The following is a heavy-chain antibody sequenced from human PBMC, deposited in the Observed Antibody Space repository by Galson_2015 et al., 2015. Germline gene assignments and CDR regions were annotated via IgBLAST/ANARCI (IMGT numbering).Heavy chain of an antibody. V-gene: IGHV3-30-3*01. J-gene: IGHJ4*02. Sequence: SLRLSCAASGFTFSSYAMHWVRQAPGKGLEWVAVISYDGSNKYYADSVKGRFTISRDNSKNTLYLQMNSLRAEDTAVYYCARDKGVVPAARGGGFDYWGQGTLSPSPQ. CDR1: GFTFSSYA. D-gene: IGHD2-2*01. CDR3: ARDKGVVPAARGGGFDY. CDR2: ISYDGSNK.